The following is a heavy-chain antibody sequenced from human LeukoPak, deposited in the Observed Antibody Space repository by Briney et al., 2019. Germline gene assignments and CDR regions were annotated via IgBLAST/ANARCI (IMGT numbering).Heavy chain of an antibody. J-gene: IGHJ6*03. CDR2: IYYSGST. D-gene: IGHD6-19*01. CDR1: GGSISSGRYY. V-gene: IGHV4-61*01. CDR3: ARGDSLLRYSSGWYGQGSDYYYMDV. Sequence: PSETLSLTCTVSGGSISSGRYYWSWIRQPPGKGLEWIGYIYYSGSTNYNPSLKSRVTISVDTSKNQFSLKLSSVTAADTAVYYCARGDSLLRYSSGWYGQGSDYYYMDVWGKGSTVTVSS.